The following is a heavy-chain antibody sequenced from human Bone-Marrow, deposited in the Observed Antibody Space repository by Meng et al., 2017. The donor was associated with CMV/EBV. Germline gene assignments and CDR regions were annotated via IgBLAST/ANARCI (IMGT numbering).Heavy chain of an antibody. CDR2: MNPRSDNT. CDR1: GYTFTSYK. CDR3: ANSRYSSSWYDF. V-gene: IGHV1-8*01. D-gene: IGHD5-18*01. Sequence: ASVKVSCKAYGYTFTSYKINWVRQATGQGLEWMGWMNPRSDNTGYAQKFQGRVTMTRNTSISTAYMELSNLTSDDTAVFYCANSRYSSSWYDFWGQGNLVTVDS. J-gene: IGHJ5*01.